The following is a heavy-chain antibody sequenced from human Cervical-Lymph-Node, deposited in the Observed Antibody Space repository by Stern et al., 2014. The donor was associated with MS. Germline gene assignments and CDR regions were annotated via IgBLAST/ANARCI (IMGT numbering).Heavy chain of an antibody. CDR1: GFTFSSYW. Sequence: EVQLVESGGGLVQPGGSLRLSCAASGFTFSSYWMHWVRQPPRTGLVLVSRINSEGSSTSYADSVKGRFAISRDNAKNTLYLQMNSLRAEDTAVYYCARVPLSSSSRWGQGTLVTVSS. J-gene: IGHJ4*02. CDR3: ARVPLSSSSR. CDR2: INSEGSST. V-gene: IGHV3-74*02. D-gene: IGHD6-13*01.